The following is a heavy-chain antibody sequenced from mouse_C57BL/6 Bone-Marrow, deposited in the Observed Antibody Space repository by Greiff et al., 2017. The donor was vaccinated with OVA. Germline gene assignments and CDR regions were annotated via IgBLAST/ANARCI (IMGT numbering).Heavy chain of an antibody. CDR3: ARKVVDY. V-gene: IGHV1-19*01. J-gene: IGHJ2*01. CDR2: INPYNGGT. Sequence: EVKLVESGPVLVKPGASVKMSCKASGYTFTDYYMNWVKQSHGKSLEWIGVINPYNGGTSYNQKFKGKATLTVDKSSSTAYMELNSLTSEDSAVYYCARKVVDYWGQGTTLTVSS. CDR1: GYTFTDYY. D-gene: IGHD1-3*01.